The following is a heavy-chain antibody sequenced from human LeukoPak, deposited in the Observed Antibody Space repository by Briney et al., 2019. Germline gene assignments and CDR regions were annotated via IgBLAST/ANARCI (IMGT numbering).Heavy chain of an antibody. Sequence: SETLSLTCTVSGGSISSSNYYWAWIRQPPGQGLEWIGSIYYRGNAYYNPSLKSRVTISVDTSKNQFSLKLSSVTAADTAVYYCARDGDGYNYYYYGMDVWGQGTTVTVSS. V-gene: IGHV4-39*07. J-gene: IGHJ6*02. D-gene: IGHD5-24*01. CDR3: ARDGDGYNYYYYGMDV. CDR1: GGSISSSNYY. CDR2: IYYRGNA.